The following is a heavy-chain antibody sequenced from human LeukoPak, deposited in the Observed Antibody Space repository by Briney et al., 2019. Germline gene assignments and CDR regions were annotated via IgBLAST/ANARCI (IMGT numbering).Heavy chain of an antibody. J-gene: IGHJ5*02. V-gene: IGHV3-30-3*01. CDR3: ARGDRNWFDP. Sequence: GGSLRLSCAASGFTFSSYAMHWVRQAPGKGLEWVAVISYDGSSKYYADSVKGRFTISRDNSKNTLYLQMNSLRAEDTAVYYCARGDRNWFDPWGQGTLVTVSS. D-gene: IGHD2-21*02. CDR2: ISYDGSSK. CDR1: GFTFSSYA.